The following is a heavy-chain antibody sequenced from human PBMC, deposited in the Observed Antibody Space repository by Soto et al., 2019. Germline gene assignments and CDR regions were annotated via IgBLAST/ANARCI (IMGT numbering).Heavy chain of an antibody. CDR1: GYSISSGYY. V-gene: IGHV4-38-2*02. Sequence: SETLSLTCAVSGYSISSGYYWGWIRQPPGKGLEWIGSIYHSGSTYYNPSLKSRVTISVDTSKNQFSLKLSSVTAADTAVYYCARDIEGGGLPSFDYWGQGTLVTVYS. D-gene: IGHD2-15*01. J-gene: IGHJ4*02. CDR3: ARDIEGGGLPSFDY. CDR2: IYHSGST.